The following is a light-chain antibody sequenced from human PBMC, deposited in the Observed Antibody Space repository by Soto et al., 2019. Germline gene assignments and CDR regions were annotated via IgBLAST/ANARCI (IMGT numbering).Light chain of an antibody. CDR2: DVS. CDR3: QQSYGTPT. Sequence: DIQMTQSAATLSSSIVDIVTFTVRASQCISSWSAWSQQKPGKDSKLLIYDVSSLESVVPSRFSGSRSGTDFTLTISSLQPEDFATYYCQQSYGTPTFGRGTRLGI. CDR1: QCISSW. V-gene: IGKV1-5*01. J-gene: IGKJ5*01.